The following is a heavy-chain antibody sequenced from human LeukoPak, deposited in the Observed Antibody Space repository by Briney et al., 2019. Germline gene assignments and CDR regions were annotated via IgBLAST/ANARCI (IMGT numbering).Heavy chain of an antibody. V-gene: IGHV4-31*03. D-gene: IGHD3-9*01. Sequence: PSETLSLTCTVSGGSISSGGYYWSWIRQHPGKGLEWIGYIYYSGSTYYNPSLKSRVTISVDTSKNQFSLKLSSVTAADTAVYYCARVLFLLSNWFDPRGQGTLVTVSS. CDR3: ARVLFLLSNWFDP. J-gene: IGHJ5*02. CDR2: IYYSGST. CDR1: GGSISSGGYY.